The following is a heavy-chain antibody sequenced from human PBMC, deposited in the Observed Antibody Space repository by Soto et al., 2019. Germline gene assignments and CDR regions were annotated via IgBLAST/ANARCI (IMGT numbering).Heavy chain of an antibody. CDR3: AREIIVVVPADPTPTQYFFDY. D-gene: IGHD2-2*01. J-gene: IGHJ4*02. V-gene: IGHV3-7*01. CDR1: GFTFSSYW. CDR2: IKQDGSEK. Sequence: PGGSLRLSCAASGFTFSSYWMSWVRQAPGKGLEWVANIKQDGSEKYYVDSVKGRFTISRDNAKNSLYLQMNSLRAEDTAVYYCAREIIVVVPADPTPTQYFFDYWGQGTLVTVSS.